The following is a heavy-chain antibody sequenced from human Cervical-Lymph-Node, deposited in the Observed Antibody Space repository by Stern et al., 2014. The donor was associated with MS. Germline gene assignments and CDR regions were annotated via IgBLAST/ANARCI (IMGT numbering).Heavy chain of an antibody. Sequence: VQLVESGGGVVPSGRSLRLSCAASGFIFSNSGMHWVRQAPGKGLEWVAFIWYDGSNKYYAESVKGRFTISRDNSNNTLYLQMNSLRAEDTAVYFCARDWDSSSPVYLDYWGQGTLVIVSS. V-gene: IGHV3-33*01. J-gene: IGHJ4*02. CDR1: GFIFSNSG. CDR2: IWYDGSNK. CDR3: ARDWDSSSPVYLDY. D-gene: IGHD6-13*01.